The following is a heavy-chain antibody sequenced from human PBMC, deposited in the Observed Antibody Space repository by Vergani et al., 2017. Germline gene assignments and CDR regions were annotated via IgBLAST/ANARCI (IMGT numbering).Heavy chain of an antibody. V-gene: IGHV4-34*01. J-gene: IGHJ6*03. Sequence: QVQLQQWGAGLLKPSETLSLTCAVYGGSFSGYYWSWIRQPPGKGLEWIGEINHSGSTNYNPSLKSRVTISVDTSKNQFYLKLSSVTAADTAVYYCARGWVQLALFYYYYMDVWGKGTTVTVSS. CDR1: GGSFSGYY. CDR3: ARGWVQLALFYYYYMDV. CDR2: INHSGST. D-gene: IGHD6-6*01.